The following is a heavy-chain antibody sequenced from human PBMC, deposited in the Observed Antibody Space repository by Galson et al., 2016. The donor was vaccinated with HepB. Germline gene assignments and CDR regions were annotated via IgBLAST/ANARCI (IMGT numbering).Heavy chain of an antibody. CDR1: GASLNNDTYY. D-gene: IGHD4-17*01. CDR3: ARQRIAIDYGDNAVPGWFDP. CDR2: LSYSRIT. Sequence: SETLSLTCIVSGASLNNDTYYWGWIRQPPGKGLEWIGSLSYSRITYYNPSLKSRLTMSVDTSKNQLFLRLTSVTAADTAVYYCARQRIAIDYGDNAVPGWFDPWGQGTLVTVSS. J-gene: IGHJ5*02. V-gene: IGHV4-39*01.